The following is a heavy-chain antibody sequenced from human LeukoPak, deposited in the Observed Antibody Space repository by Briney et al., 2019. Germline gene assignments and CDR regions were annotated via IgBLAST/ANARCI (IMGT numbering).Heavy chain of an antibody. J-gene: IGHJ4*02. V-gene: IGHV3-49*04. D-gene: IGHD6-19*01. CDR1: GFTFGDYA. Sequence: GGSLRLSCTASGFTFGDYAMSWVRQAPGKGLEWVGFIRSKAYRGTTEYAASVKGRFTISRDDSQSIAYLQMNSLNTEDTAVYYCTRDESSGWGDYWGQGTLVTVSS. CDR3: TRDESSGWGDY. CDR2: IRSKAYRGTT.